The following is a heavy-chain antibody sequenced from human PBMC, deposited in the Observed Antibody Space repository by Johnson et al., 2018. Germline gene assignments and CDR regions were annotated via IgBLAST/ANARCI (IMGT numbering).Heavy chain of an antibody. J-gene: IGHJ3*01. CDR2: IWYDGSNK. CDR1: GFTFSSYG. CDR3: SRDPRNLDF. D-gene: IGHD2/OR15-2a*01. Sequence: QVQLVQSGGGVVQPGRSLRLSCAASGFTFSSYGMHWVRQAPGKGLEWVAVIWYDGSNKYYADSVKGRFTISRDNSKNTLYLQMNSLRAEDTAVYYCSRDPRNLDFWGQGKMVTVSS. V-gene: IGHV3-33*01.